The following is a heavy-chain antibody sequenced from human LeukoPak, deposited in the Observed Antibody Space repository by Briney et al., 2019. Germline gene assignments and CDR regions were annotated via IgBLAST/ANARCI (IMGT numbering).Heavy chain of an antibody. D-gene: IGHD3-22*01. J-gene: IGHJ4*02. CDR3: AKHSYDSSGYYSIDY. Sequence: GESLRLSCAASGFTLTSYAMSWVRQAPGKGLEWVSAIIGSVHSTYYADSVKGRFTISGDNSKNTLYLQMNSLRAEDTAVYYCAKHSYDSSGYYSIDYWGQGTLVTVFS. V-gene: IGHV3-23*01. CDR2: IIGSVHST. CDR1: GFTLTSYA.